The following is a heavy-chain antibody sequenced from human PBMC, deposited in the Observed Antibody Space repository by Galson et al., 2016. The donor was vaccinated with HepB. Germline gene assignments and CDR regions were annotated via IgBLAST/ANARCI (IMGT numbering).Heavy chain of an antibody. Sequence: SLKVSCKASGGTFTSYTINWVRQAPGQGLEWMGRIIPLLNITNSAQKFLGSVTITADKSTSTAYMGLSSLRSEDTAVYYCAVSRYCSGGSCRNFAYWGQGALVTV. CDR2: IIPLLNIT. V-gene: IGHV1-69*02. CDR3: AVSRYCSGGSCRNFAY. D-gene: IGHD2-15*01. CDR1: GGTFTSYT. J-gene: IGHJ4*02.